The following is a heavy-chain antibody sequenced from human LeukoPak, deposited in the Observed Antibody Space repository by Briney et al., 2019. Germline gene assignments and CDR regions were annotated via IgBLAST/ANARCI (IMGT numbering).Heavy chain of an antibody. CDR3: ARESYYDYVWGSYSKSAFDI. CDR2: ISSSSSYI. CDR1: GFTFSSYS. D-gene: IGHD3-16*01. Sequence: GGSLRLSCAASGFTFSSYSMNWVRQAPGKGLEWVSSISSSSSYIYYADSVKGRFTISRDNAKNSLYLQMNSLRAEDTAVYYCARESYYDYVWGSYSKSAFDIWGPGTMVTVSS. V-gene: IGHV3-21*01. J-gene: IGHJ3*02.